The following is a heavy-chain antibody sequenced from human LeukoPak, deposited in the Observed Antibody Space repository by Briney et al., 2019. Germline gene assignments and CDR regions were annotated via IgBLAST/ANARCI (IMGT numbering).Heavy chain of an antibody. CDR1: GGSISSSSYY. V-gene: IGHV4-39*01. Sequence: KASETLSLTCTVSGGSISSSSYYWGWIRQPPGKGLEWIGSIYYSGSTYYNPSLKSRVTISVDTSKNQFSLKLSSVTAADTAVYYCARIEWEHPDYWGQGTLVTVSS. D-gene: IGHD1-26*01. J-gene: IGHJ4*02. CDR2: IYYSGST. CDR3: ARIEWEHPDY.